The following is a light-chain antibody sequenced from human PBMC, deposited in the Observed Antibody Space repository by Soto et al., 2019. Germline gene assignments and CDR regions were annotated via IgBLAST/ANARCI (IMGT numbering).Light chain of an antibody. CDR2: DAS. V-gene: IGKV1-39*01. CDR1: QAIGND. Sequence: DIPMTQSPSSLSAAVGDRVTITCRAGQAIGNDLNWYQRRPGKAPNLLIFDASTLQTGVPSRFSGSGSGTHFTLTINGLQPEDSSIYYCQQSYTTPWTFGQGTKVEVK. J-gene: IGKJ1*01. CDR3: QQSYTTPWT.